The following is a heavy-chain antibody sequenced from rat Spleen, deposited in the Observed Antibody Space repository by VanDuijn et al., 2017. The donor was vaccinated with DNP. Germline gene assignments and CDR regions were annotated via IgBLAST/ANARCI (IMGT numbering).Heavy chain of an antibody. Sequence: EVQLVESGGGLVQPGRSMKLSCAASGFTFSNYDMAWVRQAPKKGLEWVATISYDGSSTNYRDSVKGRFTISRDNAKSTLYLQMDSLRSEDTATYYCASSYSSYIFDYWGQGVMVTVSS. J-gene: IGHJ2*01. D-gene: IGHD1-2*01. V-gene: IGHV5-7*01. CDR2: ISYDGSST. CDR3: ASSYSSYIFDY. CDR1: GFTFSNYD.